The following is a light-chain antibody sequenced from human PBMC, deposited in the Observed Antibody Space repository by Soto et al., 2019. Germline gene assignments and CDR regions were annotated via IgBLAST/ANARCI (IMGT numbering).Light chain of an antibody. CDR2: GAS. CDR3: QQYRSWPRT. Sequence: EIVLTQSPATLSVSPGERVTRSCRASQSVDINLAWYQQKPGQAPRLLIYGASTRATDMPGRFSGRGAGAEFTLTISSLQSEDFAVYYCQQYRSWPRTFGQGTKVDIK. V-gene: IGKV3-15*01. CDR1: QSVDIN. J-gene: IGKJ1*01.